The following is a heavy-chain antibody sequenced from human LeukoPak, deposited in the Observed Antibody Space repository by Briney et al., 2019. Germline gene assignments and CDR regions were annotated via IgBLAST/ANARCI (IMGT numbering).Heavy chain of an antibody. J-gene: IGHJ4*02. CDR2: ISGSGGST. CDR3: AKASGGSCYSSGRLDY. Sequence: PGGSLRLSCAASGFTFSSYAMSWVRQAPGKGLEWVSAISGSGGSTYYADSVKGRFTISRDNSKNTLYLQMNSLRAEDTAVYYCAKASGGSCYSSGRLDYWGQGTLVTVSS. V-gene: IGHV3-23*01. CDR1: GFTFSSYA. D-gene: IGHD2-15*01.